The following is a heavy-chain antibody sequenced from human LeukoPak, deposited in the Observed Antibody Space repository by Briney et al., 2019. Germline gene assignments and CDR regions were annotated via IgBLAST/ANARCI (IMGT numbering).Heavy chain of an antibody. J-gene: IGHJ6*03. CDR1: GGTFSSYA. CDR3: ATHSPEWRYSGYYNYYYIDV. V-gene: IGHV1-69*06. Sequence: ASVKVSCKASGGTFSSYAISWVRQAPGQGLEWMGGIIPIFGTANYAQKFQGRVTMTEDTSTDTAYMELSSLRSEDTAVYYCATHSPEWRYSGYYNYYYIDVWGKGTTVTVSS. D-gene: IGHD5-12*01. CDR2: IIPIFGTA.